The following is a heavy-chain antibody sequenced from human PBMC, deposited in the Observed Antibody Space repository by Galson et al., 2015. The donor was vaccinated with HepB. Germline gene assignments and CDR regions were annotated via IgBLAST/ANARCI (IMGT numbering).Heavy chain of an antibody. Sequence: SLRLSCAASGFTFSSYAMHWVRQAPGKGLEWVAVISYDGSNKYYADSVKGRFTISRDNSKNTLYLQMDSLRAEDTAVYYCARDRLLEWFIYTGGMDVWGQGTTVTVSS. J-gene: IGHJ6*02. CDR1: GFTFSSYA. V-gene: IGHV3-30*04. CDR2: ISYDGSNK. D-gene: IGHD3-3*01. CDR3: ARDRLLEWFIYTGGMDV.